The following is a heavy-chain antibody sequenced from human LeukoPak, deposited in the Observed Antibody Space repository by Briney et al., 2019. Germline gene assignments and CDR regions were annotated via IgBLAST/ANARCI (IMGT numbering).Heavy chain of an antibody. CDR1: GFTFSSYS. Sequence: GGSLRLSCAASGFTFSSYSMNWVRQAPGKGLEWVSSISSSSSYIYYADSVKGRFTISRDNAKNSLYLQMNSLRAEDTAVYYCARGRIAARGSYYFDYWGQGTLVTVSS. D-gene: IGHD6-6*01. V-gene: IGHV3-21*01. CDR2: ISSSSSYI. CDR3: ARGRIAARGSYYFDY. J-gene: IGHJ4*02.